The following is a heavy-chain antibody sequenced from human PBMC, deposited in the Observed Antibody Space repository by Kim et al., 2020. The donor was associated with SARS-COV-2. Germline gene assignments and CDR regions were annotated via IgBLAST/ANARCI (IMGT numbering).Heavy chain of an antibody. CDR3: AKSNFYYYMDV. Sequence: TYSADSVQGRFTISRDNSQNTLYLQMTSLRADDTAIYYCAKSNFYYYMDVWGKGTTVTVSS. J-gene: IGHJ6*03. V-gene: IGHV3-23*01. CDR2: T.